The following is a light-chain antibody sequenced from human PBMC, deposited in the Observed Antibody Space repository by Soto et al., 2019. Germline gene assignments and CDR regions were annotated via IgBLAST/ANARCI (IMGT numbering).Light chain of an antibody. CDR1: VNDVGGYNY. CDR2: DVS. Sequence: QSALTQPASVSGSPGQSITLSCTGTVNDVGGYNYVSWYQQHPGKAPKLILYDVSSRPSEVSNRFSGSKSGNTASLTISGLQAEDEADYYCSSYTTRNTLGVFGGGTKVTVL. CDR3: SSYTTRNTLGV. V-gene: IGLV2-14*01. J-gene: IGLJ2*01.